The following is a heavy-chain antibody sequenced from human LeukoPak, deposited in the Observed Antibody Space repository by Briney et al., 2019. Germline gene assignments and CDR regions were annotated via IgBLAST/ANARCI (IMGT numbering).Heavy chain of an antibody. CDR2: IKSKRDGGTT. CDR1: GLTFSTAW. V-gene: IGHV3-15*01. J-gene: IGHJ5*02. CDR3: TTDRNWFDP. Sequence: KPGGPLRLSCAASGLTFSTAWMSWVRQAPGKGPEWVGRIKSKRDGGTTDYGAPVKGRFTMSRDDSRNTLYLQMNSLKIEDTATYYCTTDRNWFDPWGQGTLVTVSS.